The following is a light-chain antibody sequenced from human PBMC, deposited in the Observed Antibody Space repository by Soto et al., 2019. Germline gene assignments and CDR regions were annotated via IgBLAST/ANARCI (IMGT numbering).Light chain of an antibody. CDR3: QQYNNWPQVS. J-gene: IGKJ3*01. Sequence: ERVMTQSPATLSASPGERVTLSCRASQSVSSNLAWYQHKPGQAPRLLIYATSTRAPGVSARFSGSGSGSGTEFTLTISSLQSEDIAVYYCQQYNNWPQVSFGPETKVEI. V-gene: IGKV3-15*01. CDR1: QSVSSN. CDR2: ATS.